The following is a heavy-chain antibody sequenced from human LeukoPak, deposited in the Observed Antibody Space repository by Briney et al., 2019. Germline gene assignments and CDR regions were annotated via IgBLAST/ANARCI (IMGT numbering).Heavy chain of an antibody. V-gene: IGHV3-30-3*01. CDR3: ARDRLTSSSSWYGYNYYYMDV. CDR2: ISYDGSNK. Sequence: GGSLRLSCAASGLSFSSYAMHWVRQAPGKGLEWVALISYDGSNKYYADSVKGRFTISRDNSKNTLYLQMNSLRAEDAAVYYCARDRLTSSSSWYGYNYYYMDVWGKGTTVTVSS. J-gene: IGHJ6*03. CDR1: GLSFSSYA. D-gene: IGHD6-13*01.